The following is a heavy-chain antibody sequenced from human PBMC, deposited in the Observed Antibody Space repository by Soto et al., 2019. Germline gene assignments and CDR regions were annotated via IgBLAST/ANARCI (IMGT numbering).Heavy chain of an antibody. CDR3: ARSRWLVL. CDR2: IYSSGST. Sequence: SETLSLTCTVSGGSISNYYWSWIRQPPGKGLEWIGYIYSSGSTNYNPSLKSRVTISVDTSKNQFSLKLTSVTAADTAVYYCARSRWLVLWGQGTLVTVS. V-gene: IGHV4-59*01. CDR1: GGSISNYY. D-gene: IGHD6-19*01. J-gene: IGHJ4*02.